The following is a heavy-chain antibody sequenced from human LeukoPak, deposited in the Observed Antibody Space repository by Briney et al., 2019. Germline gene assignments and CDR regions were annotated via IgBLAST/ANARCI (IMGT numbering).Heavy chain of an antibody. CDR3: TRHVPNSGYANFDY. Sequence: GGSLRLSCAASGFTFSNSAMSWVRQAPGKGLEWVSTISGSGGSTYYADSVKGRFTISRDNSKSTLYLQINSLKTEDTAVYYCTRHVPNSGYANFDYWGQGTLVTVSS. CDR1: GFTFSNSA. J-gene: IGHJ4*02. D-gene: IGHD5-12*01. CDR2: ISGSGGST. V-gene: IGHV3-23*01.